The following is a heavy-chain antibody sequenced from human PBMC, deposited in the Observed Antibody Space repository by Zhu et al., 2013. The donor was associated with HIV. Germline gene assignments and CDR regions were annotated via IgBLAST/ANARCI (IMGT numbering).Heavy chain of an antibody. CDR1: GFIFSNYW. CDR2: IKQDGSEK. V-gene: IGHV3-7*01. Sequence: EVQLVESGGGLVQPGGSLRLSCAASGFIFSNYWMSWVRQAPGKGLEWVANIKQDGSEKYYVDSVKGRFTISRDNAKNSLYLQMNSLRAEDTAVYYCASGSSGWYSLFDYWGQGTLVTVSS. D-gene: IGHD6-19*01. CDR3: ASGSSGWYSLFDY. J-gene: IGHJ4*02.